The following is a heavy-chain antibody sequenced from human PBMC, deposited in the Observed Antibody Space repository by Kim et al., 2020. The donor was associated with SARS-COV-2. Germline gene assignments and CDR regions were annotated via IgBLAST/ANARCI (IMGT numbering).Heavy chain of an antibody. CDR2: IIVSSGTT. CDR1: GFTYSDHD. J-gene: IGHJ4*02. Sequence: GGSLRLSCATSGFTYSDHDMSWVRQAPGKGLEWVSAIIVSSGTTYYADAVKGRFTISRDNFKNTLYLQMNSLRVEDTAAYYCTLGVLWFGYVPGYWGQ. V-gene: IGHV3-23*01. CDR3: TLGVLWFGYVPGY. D-gene: IGHD3-10*01.